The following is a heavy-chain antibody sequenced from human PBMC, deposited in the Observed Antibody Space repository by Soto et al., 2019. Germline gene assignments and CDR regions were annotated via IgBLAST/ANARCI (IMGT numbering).Heavy chain of an antibody. Sequence: QITLKESGPTLVKHTQPLTLTCTFSGFSLSTSGVGVGWIRQPPGKALEWLALIYWDDDKRYSPSLKSRLTITKDTSKNQVVLTMTNMDPVDTATYYCAHRLGGIGVAGTFDYWGQGTLVTVSS. CDR3: AHRLGGIGVAGTFDY. D-gene: IGHD6-19*01. J-gene: IGHJ4*02. CDR1: GFSLSTSGVG. CDR2: IYWDDDK. V-gene: IGHV2-5*02.